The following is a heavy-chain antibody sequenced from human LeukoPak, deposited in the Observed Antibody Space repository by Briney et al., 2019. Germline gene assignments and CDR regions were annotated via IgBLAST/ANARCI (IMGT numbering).Heavy chain of an antibody. CDR1: GFTFSSSW. Sequence: GGSLRLSCTASGFTFSSSWMHWVRHAPGKGLVWVSRIKSDGSSTSYADSVKGRFTISRDNAKNTLYLQMNSLRAEDTAVYYCARVAAASGAFDIWGQGTMVTVSS. D-gene: IGHD6-13*01. J-gene: IGHJ3*02. CDR3: ARVAAASGAFDI. CDR2: IKSDGSST. V-gene: IGHV3-74*01.